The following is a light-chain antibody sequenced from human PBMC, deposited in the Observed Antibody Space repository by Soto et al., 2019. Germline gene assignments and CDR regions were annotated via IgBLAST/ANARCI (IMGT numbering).Light chain of an antibody. Sequence: QSALTHPASVSGSPGQSITISCTGTSSDVGNYNLVSWLQQHPGKAPKLIIYEVTKRPSGVSNRFSGSKSANTASLTISGLQAEDEADYYCCSYARSVTYVFGTGTQVTVL. CDR1: SSDVGNYNL. J-gene: IGLJ1*01. CDR3: CSYARSVTYV. V-gene: IGLV2-23*02. CDR2: EVT.